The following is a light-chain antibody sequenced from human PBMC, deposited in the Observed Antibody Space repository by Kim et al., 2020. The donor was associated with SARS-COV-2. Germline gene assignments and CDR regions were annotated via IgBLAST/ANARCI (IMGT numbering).Light chain of an antibody. CDR1: SSDVGGYNF. Sequence: QSALTQPASVSGSTGQSITISCTGISSDVGGYNFVSWYQQHPGKAPKLMIFDVSNRPSGVSNRFSGSKSGNTASLTISGLQAEDEADYYCSSYTNSNTVFGGGTQLTVL. J-gene: IGLJ2*01. CDR2: DVS. CDR3: SSYTNSNTV. V-gene: IGLV2-14*03.